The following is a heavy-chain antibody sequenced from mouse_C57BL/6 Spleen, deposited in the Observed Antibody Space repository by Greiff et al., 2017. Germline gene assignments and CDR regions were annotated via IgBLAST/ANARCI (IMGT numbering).Heavy chain of an antibody. CDR1: GYAFSSYW. CDR3: ARRDYGSSYSYWYFDV. CDR2: IYPGDGDT. J-gene: IGHJ1*03. D-gene: IGHD1-1*01. Sequence: VQLQQSGAELVKPGASVKISCKASGYAFSSYWMNWVKQRPGKGLEWIGQIYPGDGDTNYNGKFKGKATLTADKSSSTAYMQLSSLTSEDSAVYFCARRDYGSSYSYWYFDVWGTGTTVTVSS. V-gene: IGHV1-80*01.